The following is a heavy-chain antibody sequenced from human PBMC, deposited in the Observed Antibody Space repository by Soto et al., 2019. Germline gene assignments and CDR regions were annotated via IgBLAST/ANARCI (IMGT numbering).Heavy chain of an antibody. CDR1: GFTFSSYE. CDR2: ISSSASTI. Sequence: EVQLVESGGGLVQPGGSLRLSCAASGFTFSSYEMNWVRQAPGKGLEWVSYISSSASTIYYADSVKGRFTISRDNAKNSRYLQMKSLRAEDTAVYYCARGQYSSGGGYFDYWGQETLVTVSS. V-gene: IGHV3-48*03. CDR3: ARGQYSSGGGYFDY. J-gene: IGHJ4*02. D-gene: IGHD6-19*01.